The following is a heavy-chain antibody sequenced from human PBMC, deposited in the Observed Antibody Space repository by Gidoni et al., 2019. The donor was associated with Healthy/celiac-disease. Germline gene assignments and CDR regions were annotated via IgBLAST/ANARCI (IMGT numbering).Heavy chain of an antibody. Sequence: EVQLVESGRGLVQPGGSLRLACAPSGFTFSSFWMSWVRQAPGKGLEWVANMKQDGSEKYYVDSVKVRFTISRDNAKNSLSLQMNSLRAEDTAVYYCARDERGSYGLIYFQHWGQGTLVTVSS. V-gene: IGHV3-7*01. CDR3: ARDERGSYGLIYFQH. CDR2: MKQDGSEK. J-gene: IGHJ1*01. CDR1: GFTFSSFW. D-gene: IGHD1-26*01.